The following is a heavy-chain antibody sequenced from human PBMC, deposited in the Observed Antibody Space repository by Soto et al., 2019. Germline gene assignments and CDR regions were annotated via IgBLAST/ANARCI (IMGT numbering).Heavy chain of an antibody. CDR3: ARGPSVDTAMVYYFDY. D-gene: IGHD5-18*01. CDR2: INPNSGGT. CDR1: GYTFTGYY. J-gene: IGHJ4*02. V-gene: IGHV1-2*04. Sequence: GASVKVSCKASGYTFTGYYMHWVRQAPGQGLEWMGWINPNSGGTNYAQKFQGWVTMTRDTSISTAYMELSRLRSDDTAVYYCARGPSVDTAMVYYFDYWGQGTLVTVSS.